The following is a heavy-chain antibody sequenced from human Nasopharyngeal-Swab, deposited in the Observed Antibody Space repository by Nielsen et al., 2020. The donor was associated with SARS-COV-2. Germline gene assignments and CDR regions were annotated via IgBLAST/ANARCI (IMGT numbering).Heavy chain of an antibody. V-gene: IGHV3-33*01. CDR3: ARDSRRITIFGVARVYYGMDA. CDR1: GFTFSSYG. D-gene: IGHD3-3*01. Sequence: GESLKISCAASGFTFSSYGMHWVRQAPGKGLEWVAVIWYDGSNKYYADSVKGRFTISRDNSKNTLYLQMNSLRAEDTAVYYCARDSRRITIFGVARVYYGMDAWGQGTTVTVSS. J-gene: IGHJ6*02. CDR2: IWYDGSNK.